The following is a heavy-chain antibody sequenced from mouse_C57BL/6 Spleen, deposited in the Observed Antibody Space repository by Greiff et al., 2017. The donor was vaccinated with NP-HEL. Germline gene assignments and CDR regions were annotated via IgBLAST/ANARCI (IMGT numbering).Heavy chain of an antibody. CDR2: IDPENGDT. CDR3: TYYGSSSPAWFAY. CDR1: GFNIKDDY. Sequence: EVQLQQSGAELVRPGASVKLSCTASGFNIKDDYMHWVKQRPEQGLEWIGWIDPENGDTEYASKFQGKATITADTSSNTAYLQLSSLTSVDTAVYYCTYYGSSSPAWFAYWGQGTLVTVSA. D-gene: IGHD1-1*01. J-gene: IGHJ3*01. V-gene: IGHV14-4*01.